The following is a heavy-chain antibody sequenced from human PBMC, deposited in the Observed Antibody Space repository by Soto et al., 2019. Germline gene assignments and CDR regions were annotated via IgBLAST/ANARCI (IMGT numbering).Heavy chain of an antibody. V-gene: IGHV3-11*04. J-gene: IGHJ4*02. Sequence: GGSLRLSCAAYGFSFSDYYMTWIRQAPGQGLEWVSYISSRSGTIFYADSVKGRFTLSRDNSKNSMYLQMNSLRAEDTAVYYCARGSNHFDYWGQGTLVTVSS. CDR3: ARGSNHFDY. D-gene: IGHD4-4*01. CDR1: GFSFSDYY. CDR2: ISSRSGTI.